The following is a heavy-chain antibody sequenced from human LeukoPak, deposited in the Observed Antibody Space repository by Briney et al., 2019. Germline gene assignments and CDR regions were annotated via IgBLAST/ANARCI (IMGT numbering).Heavy chain of an antibody. CDR1: GGSFSGYY. V-gene: IGHV4-34*01. CDR2: INHSGST. D-gene: IGHD4-23*01. CDR3: ARRRNYGGNGWFDP. J-gene: IGHJ5*02. Sequence: SETLSLTCAVYGGSFSGYYWSWIRQPPGKGLEWIGEINHSGSTNYNPSLKSRVTISVDTSKNQFSLKLSSVTAADTAVYYCARRRNYGGNGWFDPWGQGTLVTVSS.